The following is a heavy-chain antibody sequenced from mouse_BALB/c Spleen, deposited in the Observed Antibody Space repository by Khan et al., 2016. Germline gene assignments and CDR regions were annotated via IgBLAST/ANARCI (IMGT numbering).Heavy chain of an antibody. D-gene: IGHD2-4*01. CDR3: ARAETTMITGHYYAMDY. V-gene: IGHV14-3*02. CDR1: GFNIKDTY. CDR2: IDPANGNT. J-gene: IGHJ4*01. Sequence: VQLQQSGAELVKPGASVKLSCTAAGFNIKDTYMHWVKQRPEQGLEWIGRIDPANGNTKYDPKFQGKATITADTSSNTAYLQLSSLTSEDTAVYYCARAETTMITGHYYAMDYWGQGTSVTVSS.